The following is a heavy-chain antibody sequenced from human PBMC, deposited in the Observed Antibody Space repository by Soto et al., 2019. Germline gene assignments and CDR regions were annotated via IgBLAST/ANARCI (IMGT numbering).Heavy chain of an antibody. CDR2: ISSNGGST. J-gene: IGHJ5*02. CDR3: VKAADSSGYYHVAWFYP. V-gene: IGHV3-64D*08. D-gene: IGHD3-22*01. CDR1: GFTFSSYA. Sequence: GGSLRLSCSASGFTFSSYAMHWVRQAPGKGLEYVSAISSNGGSTYYADSVKGRFTISRDNSKNTLYLQMSSLRAEDTAVYYCVKAADSSGYYHVAWFYPCGQGTLVPVSS.